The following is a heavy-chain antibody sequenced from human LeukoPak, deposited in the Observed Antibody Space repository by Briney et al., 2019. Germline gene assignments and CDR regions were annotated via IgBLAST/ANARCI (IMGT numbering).Heavy chain of an antibody. D-gene: IGHD6-6*01. CDR1: GFTFSSYS. V-gene: IGHV3-23*01. CDR2: ISGSGGSA. CDR3: AKDRPTGYS. J-gene: IGHJ4*02. Sequence: GGSLRLSCAASGFTFSSYSMNWVRQAPGKGLEWVSAISGSGGSAYYADSVKGRFTISRNNSKNTLYLQVNSLRAEDTAVYYCAKDRPTGYSWGQGTLVTVSS.